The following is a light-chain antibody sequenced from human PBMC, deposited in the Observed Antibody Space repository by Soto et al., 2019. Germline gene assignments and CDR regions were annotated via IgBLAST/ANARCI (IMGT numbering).Light chain of an antibody. CDR1: QSVSSRY. J-gene: IGKJ4*01. Sequence: ILLTQSPGTLPLSPGESATLSCGASQSVSSRYLAWYQQKPGQAPRLLLYRASSRVTGIPERYSASGSGTDFTLTISRLEPEDFEVYICQQYGKSPLTFGGGTKVDIK. CDR3: QQYGKSPLT. V-gene: IGKV3-20*01. CDR2: RAS.